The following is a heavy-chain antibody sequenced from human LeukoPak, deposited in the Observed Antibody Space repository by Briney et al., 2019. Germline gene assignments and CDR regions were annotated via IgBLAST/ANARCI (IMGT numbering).Heavy chain of an antibody. CDR3: ARAYYDSTFALFDY. Sequence: SETLSLTCTVSGGSISSSSYYWGWIRQPPGKGLEWIGSIYYSGSTYYNPSLKSRVTISVDTSKNQFSLKLSSVTAADTAVYYCARAYYDSTFALFDYWGQGTLVTVSS. J-gene: IGHJ4*02. CDR2: IYYSGST. D-gene: IGHD3-3*01. V-gene: IGHV4-39*01. CDR1: GGSISSSSYY.